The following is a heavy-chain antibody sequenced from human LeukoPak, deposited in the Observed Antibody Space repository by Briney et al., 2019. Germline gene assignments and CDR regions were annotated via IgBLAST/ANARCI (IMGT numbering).Heavy chain of an antibody. D-gene: IGHD4-17*01. CDR1: GDSIRSNRNY. CDR2: VYYSGGS. J-gene: IGHJ4*02. V-gene: IGHV4-39*01. CDR3: ARHLYGDYGTLDF. Sequence: SETLSLTCSVSGDSIRSNRNYWGWIRQPPGKGLEWVGSVYYSGGSYYNPSLKGRVTISIDTSKNQFSLKLSSVTAADTAVYYCARHLYGDYGTLDFWGQGTLVTVSS.